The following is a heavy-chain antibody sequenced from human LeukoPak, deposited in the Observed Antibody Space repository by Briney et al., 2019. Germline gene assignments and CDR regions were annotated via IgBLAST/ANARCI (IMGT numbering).Heavy chain of an antibody. CDR1: GGSISSHD. CDR3: AREVGGYRYGYRPTEVSWYFDL. J-gene: IGHJ2*01. Sequence: SETLSLTCTVSGGSISSHDWTWIRQPAGKGLEWIGRIYISGSPNYNPSLKSRITISVDTSKNQFSLKLSSVTAADTAVYYCAREVGGYRYGYRPTEVSWYFDLWGRGTLVTVSS. CDR2: IYISGSP. V-gene: IGHV4-4*07. D-gene: IGHD5-18*01.